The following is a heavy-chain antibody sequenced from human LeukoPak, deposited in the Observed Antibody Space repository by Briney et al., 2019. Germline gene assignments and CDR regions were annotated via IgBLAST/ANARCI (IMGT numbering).Heavy chain of an antibody. D-gene: IGHD3-16*01. V-gene: IGHV4-59*01. J-gene: IGHJ4*02. CDR2: IFYSGST. CDR1: GGSISGYY. Sequence: SETLSLTCTVSGGSISGYYWSWIRQPPGKGLEWIGYIFYSGSTNYNPSLKSRVTISVDTSKNQFSPKLSSVTAADTAMYYCARGWGYFDYWGQGTLVTVSS. CDR3: ARGWGYFDY.